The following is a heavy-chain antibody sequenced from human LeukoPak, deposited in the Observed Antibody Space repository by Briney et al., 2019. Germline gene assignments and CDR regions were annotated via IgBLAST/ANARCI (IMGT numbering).Heavy chain of an antibody. J-gene: IGHJ6*02. CDR1: GFTFSSYS. Sequence: SGGSLRLSCAASGFTFSSYSMNWVRQAPGKGLEWVSSISSSSSYIYYPDSVKGRFTISRDNAKNSLYLQMNSLRGEDTAVYYCARLGYCSGGSCYGNQHYYYGMDVWGQGTTVTVSS. D-gene: IGHD2-15*01. CDR3: ARLGYCSGGSCYGNQHYYYGMDV. V-gene: IGHV3-21*01. CDR2: ISSSSSYI.